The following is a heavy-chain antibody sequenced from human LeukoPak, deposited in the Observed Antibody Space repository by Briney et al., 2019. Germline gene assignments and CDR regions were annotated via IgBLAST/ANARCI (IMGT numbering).Heavy chain of an antibody. CDR3: ARVRGSAWYRFEC. D-gene: IGHD6-19*01. V-gene: IGHV4-39*02. Sequence: SETLSLTCTVSGGSISSSSYYWGWIRQPPGKGLEWIGSSHYSGSTYYNPSLKGRVTISVDTSKNQFSLELTSVTAADTAVYYCARVRGSAWYRFECWGQGTLVTVSS. CDR1: GGSISSSSYY. J-gene: IGHJ4*02. CDR2: SHYSGST.